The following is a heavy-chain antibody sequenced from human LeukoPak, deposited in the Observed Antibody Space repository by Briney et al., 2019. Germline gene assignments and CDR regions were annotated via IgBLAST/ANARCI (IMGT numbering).Heavy chain of an antibody. CDR1: GGSFSGYY. J-gene: IGHJ5*02. CDR3: AREGAAGYSLNWFDP. V-gene: IGHV4-34*01. CDR2: INHSGST. Sequence: SETLSLTCAVYGGSFSGYYWSWIRQPPGKGLEWIGEINHSGSTNYNPSLKSRVTISVDTSKNQFSLKLSSVTAADTAVYYCAREGAAGYSLNWFDPWGQGTLVTVS. D-gene: IGHD5-12*01.